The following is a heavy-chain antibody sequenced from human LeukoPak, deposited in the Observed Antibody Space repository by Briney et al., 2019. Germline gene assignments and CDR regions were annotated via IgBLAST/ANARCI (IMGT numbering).Heavy chain of an antibody. D-gene: IGHD6-6*01. CDR1: GFTFSSYG. Sequence: GGSLRLSCAASGFTFSSYGMHWVRQAPGKGLEWVAVIWYDGSNKYYADPVKGRFTISRDNSKNTLYLQMNSLRAEDTAVYYCANRGSSFSNYYYYYGMDVWGQGTTVTVSS. V-gene: IGHV3-33*06. CDR3: ANRGSSFSNYYYYYGMDV. J-gene: IGHJ6*02. CDR2: IWYDGSNK.